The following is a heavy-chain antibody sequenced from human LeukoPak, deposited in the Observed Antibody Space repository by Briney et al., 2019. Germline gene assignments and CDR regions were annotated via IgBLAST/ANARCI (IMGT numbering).Heavy chain of an antibody. Sequence: GGSLRLSCAASGFTFSSYGMHWVRQAPGKGLEWVAFIRYDGSNKYYADSVKGRFTISRDNSKNALYLQMNSLRAEDTAVYYCAKDRGNQIDYWGQGTLVTVSS. CDR2: IRYDGSNK. CDR3: AKDRGNQIDY. CDR1: GFTFSSYG. J-gene: IGHJ4*02. D-gene: IGHD3-10*01. V-gene: IGHV3-30*02.